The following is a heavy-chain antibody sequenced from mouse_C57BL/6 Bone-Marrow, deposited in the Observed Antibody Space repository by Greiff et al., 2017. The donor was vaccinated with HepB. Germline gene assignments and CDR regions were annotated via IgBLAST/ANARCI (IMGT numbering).Heavy chain of an antibody. J-gene: IGHJ2*01. CDR3: ARYWVYFDS. V-gene: IGHV1-26*01. CDR1: GYTFTDYY. CDR2: INPNNGGT. Sequence: EVQLQQSGPELVKPGASVKISCKASGYTFTDYYMNWVKQSHGKSLEWIGDINPNNGGTSYNQKFKGKATLTVDKSSSTAYMELRSLTSEDSAVYYCARYWVYFDSGGRGTTLTVSA.